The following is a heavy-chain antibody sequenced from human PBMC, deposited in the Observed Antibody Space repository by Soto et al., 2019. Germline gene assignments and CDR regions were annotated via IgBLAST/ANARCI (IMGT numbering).Heavy chain of an antibody. CDR1: GGSVSSGSYY. J-gene: IGHJ6*02. CDR3: ARERYSSSGAYYYYGMDV. CDR2: IYYSGST. Sequence: PSETLSLNCTVSGGSVSSGSYYWSWIRQPPGKGPEWIGYIYYSGSTNYNPSLKSRVTISVDTSKNQFSLKLSSVTAADTAVYYCARERYSSSGAYYYYGMDVWGQGTTVTVSS. D-gene: IGHD6-13*01. V-gene: IGHV4-61*01.